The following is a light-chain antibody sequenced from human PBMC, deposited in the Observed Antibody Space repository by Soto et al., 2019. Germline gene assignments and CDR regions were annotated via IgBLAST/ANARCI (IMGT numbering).Light chain of an antibody. CDR2: DAS. CDR1: QSVGNS. V-gene: IGKV1-5*01. Sequence: DIQMTQSPSTLSASVGDRDSITCRASQSVGNSLAWYQQRPGKAPKLLIFDASTLESGVPSKFSGSGSDTEFTFTISGLQPDDSATYYCQQYNTFGLTFGGGTKVEIK. CDR3: QQYNTFGLT. J-gene: IGKJ4*02.